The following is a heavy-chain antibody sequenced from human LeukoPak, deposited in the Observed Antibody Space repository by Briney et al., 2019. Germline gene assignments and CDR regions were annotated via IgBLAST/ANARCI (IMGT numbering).Heavy chain of an antibody. V-gene: IGHV3-13*01. CDR3: ARAPPLYGDYPYGMDV. Sequence: GGSLRLSCAASGFTFSSYDMHWVRQATGKGLEWVSAIGTAGDTYYPGSVKGRFTISRENAKNSLYLQMNSLRAGDTAVYYCARAPPLYGDYPYGMDVWGQGTTVTVSS. CDR2: IGTAGDT. J-gene: IGHJ6*02. D-gene: IGHD4-17*01. CDR1: GFTFSSYD.